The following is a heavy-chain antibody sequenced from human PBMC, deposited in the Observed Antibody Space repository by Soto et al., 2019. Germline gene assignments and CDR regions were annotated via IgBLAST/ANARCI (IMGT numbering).Heavy chain of an antibody. Sequence: ASVKVSCKASGYTFTSYDINWVRQATGQGFEWMGGMNPNDGNTGYAQKFQGRVTMTEDTSTDTAYMELSSLRSEDTAVYYCATDRDYYDKTETLDYWGQGTLVTVSS. D-gene: IGHD3-22*01. CDR1: GYTFTSYD. J-gene: IGHJ4*02. V-gene: IGHV1-8*01. CDR3: ATDRDYYDKTETLDY. CDR2: MNPNDGNT.